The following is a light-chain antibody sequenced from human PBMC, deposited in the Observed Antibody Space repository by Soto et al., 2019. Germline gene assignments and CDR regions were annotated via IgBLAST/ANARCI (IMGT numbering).Light chain of an antibody. CDR1: STDFVSYNR. Sequence: QSALTQPPSVSGSPGQSVTISCTGTSTDFVSYNRVSWYQQPPGTAPKLIIYEASNRPSGVPDRFSGSKSGNTASLTISGLQAEDEADYYCSSYAGSNNWVFGGGTKLTVL. V-gene: IGLV2-18*02. CDR3: SSYAGSNNWV. J-gene: IGLJ3*02. CDR2: EAS.